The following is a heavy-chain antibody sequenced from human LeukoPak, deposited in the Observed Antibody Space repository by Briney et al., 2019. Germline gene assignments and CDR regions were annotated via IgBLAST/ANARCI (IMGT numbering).Heavy chain of an antibody. J-gene: IGHJ6*02. D-gene: IGHD6-19*01. Sequence: SETLSLTCAVYGGSFSGYYWSWIRQPPGKGLEWIGEINHSGSTNYNPSLKSRVTISVDTSKNQFSLKLSSVTAADTAVYYCAREVAVAGSLMDVWGQGTTVTVSS. CDR2: INHSGST. V-gene: IGHV4-34*01. CDR3: AREVAVAGSLMDV. CDR1: GGSFSGYY.